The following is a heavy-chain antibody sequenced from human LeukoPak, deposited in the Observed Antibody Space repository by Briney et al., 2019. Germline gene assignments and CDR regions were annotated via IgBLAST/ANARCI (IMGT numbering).Heavy chain of an antibody. D-gene: IGHD2-2*01. V-gene: IGHV4-4*07. CDR1: GGSISSYY. CDR2: IYTSGST. CDR3: ARESVGYCSSMSCYGWFDP. J-gene: IGHJ5*02. Sequence: SETLSLTCTVSGGSISSYYWSWIRQPAGKGLEWIGRIYTSGSTNYNPSLKSRVTMSVDTSKNQFSLKLSSVTAADTAVYYCARESVGYCSSMSCYGWFDPWGQGTLVTVSS.